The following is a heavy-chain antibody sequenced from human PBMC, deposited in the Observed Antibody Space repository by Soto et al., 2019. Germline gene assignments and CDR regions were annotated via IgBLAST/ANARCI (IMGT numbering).Heavy chain of an antibody. CDR2: IRRDGSDK. CDR1: GFTFSSYA. CDR3: ARNRDYAFDY. V-gene: IGHV3-7*01. Sequence: GGSLRLSCAASGFTFSSYAMSWVRQAPGKGLEWVATIRRDGSDKYYVDSVKGRFTISRDNAKNSLYLQMNSLRTEDAAVYYCARNRDYAFDYWGRGTLVTVSS. D-gene: IGHD4-17*01. J-gene: IGHJ4*02.